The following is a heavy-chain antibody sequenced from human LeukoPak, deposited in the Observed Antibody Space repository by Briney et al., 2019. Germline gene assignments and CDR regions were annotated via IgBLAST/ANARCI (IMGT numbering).Heavy chain of an antibody. Sequence: GGSLRLSCAASGFTFSDFSMNWVRQAPGKGLEWVASIKEDGSDKYYVESVKGRFTISRENARNSLYLQMNSLRAEDTAVYYCAKDPYYYDSSGYYYDYWGQGTLVTVSS. V-gene: IGHV3-7*01. CDR3: AKDPYYYDSSGYYYDY. J-gene: IGHJ4*02. D-gene: IGHD3-22*01. CDR1: GFTFSDFS. CDR2: IKEDGSDK.